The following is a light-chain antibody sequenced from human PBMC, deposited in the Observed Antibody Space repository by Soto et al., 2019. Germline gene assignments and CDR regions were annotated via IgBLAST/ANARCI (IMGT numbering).Light chain of an antibody. J-gene: IGKJ4*01. V-gene: IGKV3-11*01. CDR1: QSVSIY. CDR3: QXRSNWPLT. CDR2: DAS. Sequence: EIMLTQSPASLSLSPGERATXSXRASQSVSIYLAWYQQKPGQAPRLLIYDASNRATGIPARFSGSGSGTDFTLTISSLEPEXXAVXXXQXRSNWPLTFGGGTKVEIK.